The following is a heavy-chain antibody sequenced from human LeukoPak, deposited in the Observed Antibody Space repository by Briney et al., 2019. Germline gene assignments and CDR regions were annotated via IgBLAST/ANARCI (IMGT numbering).Heavy chain of an antibody. V-gene: IGHV3-7*01. CDR2: IKHDGSEK. CDR1: GFTFSNYW. D-gene: IGHD4-17*01. CDR3: ARFNGDYVYYYYMDV. Sequence: PGGSLRLSCAASGFTFSNYWMSWVRQAPGKGLEWVANIKHDGSEKYYVDSVKGRFTISRDNAKNSLYLQMNSLRAQDTAVYYCARFNGDYVYYYYMDVWGKGTTVTISS. J-gene: IGHJ6*03.